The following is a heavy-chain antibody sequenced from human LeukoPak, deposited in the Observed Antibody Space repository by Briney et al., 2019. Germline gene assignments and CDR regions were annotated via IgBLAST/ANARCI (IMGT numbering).Heavy chain of an antibody. V-gene: IGHV3-21*01. Sequence: GGSLRLSCAASGFTFSSYSMNWVRQAPGKGLEWVSSISSSSSYIYYADSVKGRFTISRDNAKNSLYLQMNSLRAEDTAVYYCARDEAAAGTWYYGMDVWGQGTTVTVSS. CDR2: ISSSSSYI. J-gene: IGHJ6*02. CDR1: GFTFSSYS. CDR3: ARDEAAAGTWYYGMDV. D-gene: IGHD6-13*01.